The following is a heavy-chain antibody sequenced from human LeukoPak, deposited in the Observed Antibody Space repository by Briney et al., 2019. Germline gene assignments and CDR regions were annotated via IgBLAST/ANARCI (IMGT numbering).Heavy chain of an antibody. J-gene: IGHJ2*01. V-gene: IGHV4-30-2*02. CDR3: ARMIAAAGTEYFDL. CDR1: GGSISSGGYS. D-gene: IGHD6-13*01. Sequence: PSQTLSLTCAVSGGSISSGGYSWSWIRQPPGKGLEWIGYIYHSGSTYYNPSLMSRVTISVDTSKNQFSLKLNSVTATDTAVYYCARMIAAAGTEYFDLWGRGTLVTVSS. CDR2: IYHSGST.